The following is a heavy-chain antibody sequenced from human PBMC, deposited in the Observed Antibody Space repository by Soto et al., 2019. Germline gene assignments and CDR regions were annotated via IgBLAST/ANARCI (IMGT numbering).Heavy chain of an antibody. J-gene: IGHJ4*02. CDR2: IYWDDDK. Sequence: KESGPTLVTPPQTLTLTCTFSGFSLSTSGVGVGWIRQPPGKALEWLALIYWDDDKRYSPSLKSRLTITKDTSKNQVVLTMTNMDPVDTATYYCAHRQTYCGGDCYSGFDYWGQGTLVTVSS. CDR3: AHRQTYCGGDCYSGFDY. D-gene: IGHD2-21*02. V-gene: IGHV2-5*02. CDR1: GFSLSTSGVG.